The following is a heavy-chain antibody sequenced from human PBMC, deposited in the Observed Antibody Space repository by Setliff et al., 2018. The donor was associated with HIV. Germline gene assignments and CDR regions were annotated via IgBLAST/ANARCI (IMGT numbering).Heavy chain of an antibody. D-gene: IGHD2-15*01. Sequence: GGSLKISCKGSGYSFSRSWIGWVRQGPGKGLEWMGINYPGESDTRYSRSFQGQVTISADKSISTAYLQCSSLKASDTAMYYCARLGGICSGGSCTALAYTMDVWGQGTTVTVSS. CDR2: NYPGESDT. J-gene: IGHJ6*02. CDR1: GYSFSRSW. V-gene: IGHV5-51*01. CDR3: ARLGGICSGGSCTALAYTMDV.